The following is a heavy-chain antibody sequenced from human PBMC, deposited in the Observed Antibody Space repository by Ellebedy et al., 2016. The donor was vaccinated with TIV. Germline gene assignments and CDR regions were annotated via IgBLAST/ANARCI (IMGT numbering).Heavy chain of an antibody. V-gene: IGHV3-23*01. Sequence: PGGSLRLSCAASGFTFSNYAMNWVRQAPGKGLEWVSIIGGSGGDSHYADSVKGRYTISRDNSKNTLYLQMDSLRPEDTAVYYCAREDVLGSGITVYGMDVWGQGTTVTVSS. D-gene: IGHD3-10*01. CDR1: GFTFSNYA. CDR2: IGGSGGDS. CDR3: AREDVLGSGITVYGMDV. J-gene: IGHJ6*02.